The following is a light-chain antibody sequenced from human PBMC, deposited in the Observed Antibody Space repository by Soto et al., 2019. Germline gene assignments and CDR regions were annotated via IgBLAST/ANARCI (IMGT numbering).Light chain of an antibody. CDR1: SSDVGNYNL. J-gene: IGLJ1*01. CDR3: CSYARGSTYV. CDR2: EGS. Sequence: VLTQPASVSGSPGQSITISCTGTSSDVGNYNLVSWYQQHPGKAPKLMIYEGSKRPSGVSNRFSGSKSDNTASLTISGLQAEDEAHYYCCSYARGSTYVFGTGTKVTVL. V-gene: IGLV2-23*01.